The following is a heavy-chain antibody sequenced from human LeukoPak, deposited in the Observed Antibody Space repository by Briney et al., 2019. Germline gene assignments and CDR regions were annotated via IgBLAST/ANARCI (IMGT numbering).Heavy chain of an antibody. J-gene: IGHJ4*02. Sequence: PGGSLRLSCAASGFTFNNYAMIWVRQAPGKGLEWGSGISGSGSNTYYADSVKGRFTISRDKSKNTLYLQMNSLRADDTAVYYCAKELAMIVVVTLGYWGQGTLVTVSS. V-gene: IGHV3-23*01. CDR1: GFTFNNYA. CDR2: ISGSGSNT. D-gene: IGHD3-22*01. CDR3: AKELAMIVVVTLGY.